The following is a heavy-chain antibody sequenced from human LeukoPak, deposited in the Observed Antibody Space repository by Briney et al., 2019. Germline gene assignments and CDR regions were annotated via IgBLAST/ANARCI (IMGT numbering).Heavy chain of an antibody. V-gene: IGHV4-31*03. J-gene: IGHJ5*02. CDR3: ARGLHDYYDSSGYYSSGDHWFDP. Sequence: SQTLSLTCTVSGGSISSGGYYWSWIRQHPGKGLEWIGYIYYSGSTYYNPSLKSRVTISVDTSKTPFSLKLSSVTAADTAVYYCARGLHDYYDSSGYYSSGDHWFDPWGQGTLVTVSS. CDR2: IYYSGST. CDR1: GGSISSGGYY. D-gene: IGHD3-22*01.